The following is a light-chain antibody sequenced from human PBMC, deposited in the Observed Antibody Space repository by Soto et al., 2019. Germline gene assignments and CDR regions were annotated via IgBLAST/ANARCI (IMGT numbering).Light chain of an antibody. J-gene: IGLJ2*01. CDR3: QSYDSGLREMV. Sequence: QSVLTQPPSMSGAPGQRVTISCTGSSSNTGAGYDVHWYQQLPGTAPQLVMYANNNRPSGVPDRFSGSKSDTSASLAITGLQVEDEADYYCQSYDSGLREMVFGGGTKVTVL. CDR2: ANN. CDR1: SSNTGAGYD. V-gene: IGLV1-40*01.